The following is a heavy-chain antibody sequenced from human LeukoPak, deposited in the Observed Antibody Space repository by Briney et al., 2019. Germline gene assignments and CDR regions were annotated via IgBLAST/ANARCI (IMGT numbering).Heavy chain of an antibody. D-gene: IGHD3-10*01. J-gene: IGHJ4*02. V-gene: IGHV3-30*18. CDR1: GFTFSSYG. CDR2: ISYDGSNK. CDR3: AKDRIPLLMGTGFDY. Sequence: GRSLRLSCAASGFTFSSYGMHWVRQAPGKGLEWVPVISYDGSNKYYADSVKGRFTISRDNSKNTLYLQMNSLRAEDTAVYYCAKDRIPLLMGTGFDYWGQGTLVTVSS.